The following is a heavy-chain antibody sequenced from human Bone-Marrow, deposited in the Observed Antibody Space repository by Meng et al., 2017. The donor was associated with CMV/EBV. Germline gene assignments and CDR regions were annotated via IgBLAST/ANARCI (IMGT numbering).Heavy chain of an antibody. CDR1: GFTFSSYS. D-gene: IGHD3-22*01. V-gene: IGHV3-21*01. CDR3: ARDEFHYDSRGYSHYGMDV. CDR2: ISSSSSYI. Sequence: GGSLRLSCAASGFTFSSYSMNWVRQAPGKGLEWVSSISSSSSYIYYADSVKGRFTISRDNAKNSLFLQMNSLRAEDTAVYYCARDEFHYDSRGYSHYGMDVWGQGTTVTVSS. J-gene: IGHJ6*02.